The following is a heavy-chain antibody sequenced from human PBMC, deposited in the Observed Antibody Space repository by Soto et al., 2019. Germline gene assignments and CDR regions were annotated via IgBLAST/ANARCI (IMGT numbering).Heavy chain of an antibody. Sequence: QITLKESGPPRVKPTQTLTLTCTFSVFLLSTNGVGVGCIRQPPVKALEWLALIYWDDDKRYSPSLKSRPYITKDPSPIQVIITMTYMDPVDTATYYCAHRALYSGTYWEGGYFDYWGQGTLVTVSS. CDR1: VFLLSTNGVG. V-gene: IGHV2-5*02. CDR3: AHRALYSGTYWEGGYFDY. J-gene: IGHJ4*02. CDR2: IYWDDDK. D-gene: IGHD1-26*01.